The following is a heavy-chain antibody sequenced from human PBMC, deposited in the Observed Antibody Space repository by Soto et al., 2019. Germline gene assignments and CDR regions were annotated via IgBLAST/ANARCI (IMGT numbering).Heavy chain of an antibody. CDR3: ARVRPQLAAIDY. Sequence: SETLSLTRAVSGYSLCRGYYLACIWQPPVKALEWTGSTSHSGSTYYNPSPKSRVNISVDTSKNQFSLKLSSVTAADTAVYYCARVRPQLAAIDYWGQGTLVTVSS. CDR2: TSHSGST. CDR1: GYSLCRGYY. V-gene: IGHV4-38-2*01. D-gene: IGHD1-1*01. J-gene: IGHJ4*02.